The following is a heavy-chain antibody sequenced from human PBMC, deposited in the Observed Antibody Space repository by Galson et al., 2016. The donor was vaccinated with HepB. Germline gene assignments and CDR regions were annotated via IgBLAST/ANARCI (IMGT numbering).Heavy chain of an antibody. CDR3: ARSQSHISGIAEYYFNF. V-gene: IGHV3-23*01. Sequence: SLRLSCKASGFTFSTDAITWVRQAPRQGLEWVSSISGCRGSSYYSDCLQGRFTITRDKSKDTLYLQMNSLRPEDTALYFCARSQSHISGIAEYYFNFWGQGTLVTVSS. CDR2: ISGCRGSS. J-gene: IGHJ4*02. D-gene: IGHD1-20*01. CDR1: GFTFSTDA.